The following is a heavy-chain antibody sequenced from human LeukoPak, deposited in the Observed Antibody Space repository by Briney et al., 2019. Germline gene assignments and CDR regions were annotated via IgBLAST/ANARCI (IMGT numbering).Heavy chain of an antibody. CDR1: GFTFTDYY. CDR3: ARDAYYDFWSGYYTVDYYYYYMDV. D-gene: IGHD3-3*01. J-gene: IGHJ6*03. Sequence: ASVKVSCKASGFTFTDYYIHWVRQAPGQGLEWLGWLSAYNGNTNYAQKLQGRVTMTTDTSTSTAYMELRSLRSDDTAVYYCARDAYYDFWSGYYTVDYYYYYMDVWGKGTTVTVSS. V-gene: IGHV1-18*01. CDR2: LSAYNGNT.